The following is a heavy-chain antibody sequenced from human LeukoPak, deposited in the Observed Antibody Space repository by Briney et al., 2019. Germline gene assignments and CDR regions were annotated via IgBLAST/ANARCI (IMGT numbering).Heavy chain of an antibody. CDR2: IYHSGST. Sequence: GSLRLSCAASGFTFSNAWMNWVRQPPGKGLEWIGEIYHSGSTNYNPSLKSLVTISVDKSKNQFSLKLSSVTAADTAVYYCACRTYYYDSSGYWGQGTLVTVSS. CDR3: ACRTYYYDSSGY. V-gene: IGHV4-4*02. J-gene: IGHJ4*02. D-gene: IGHD3-22*01. CDR1: GFTFSNAW.